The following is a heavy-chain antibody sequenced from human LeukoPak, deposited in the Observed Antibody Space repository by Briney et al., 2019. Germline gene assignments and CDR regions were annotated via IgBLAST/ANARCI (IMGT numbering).Heavy chain of an antibody. CDR1: GYTFTSYA. CDR2: INTNTGNP. D-gene: IGHD6-13*01. Sequence: ASVKVSCKASGYTFTSYAMNWVRQAPGQGLEWMGWINTNTGNPTYAQGFTGRFVFSLDTSVSTAYLQISSLKAEDTAVYYCASGYSSNWAPTHLDYWGQGTLVTVSS. V-gene: IGHV7-4-1*02. CDR3: ASGYSSNWAPTHLDY. J-gene: IGHJ4*02.